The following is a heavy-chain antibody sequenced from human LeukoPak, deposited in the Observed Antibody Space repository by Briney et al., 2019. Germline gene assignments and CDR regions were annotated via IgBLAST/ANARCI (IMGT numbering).Heavy chain of an antibody. Sequence: GASVKVSCKASGYTFTSYDISWVRQATGQGLEWMGWMNPNSGNTGYAQKFQGRVTMTRNTSISTAYMELSSLRSEDTAVYYCARASSGSYYYYYYYYMDVWGKGTTVTVSS. V-gene: IGHV1-8*01. CDR1: GYTFTSYD. D-gene: IGHD1-26*01. J-gene: IGHJ6*03. CDR2: MNPNSGNT. CDR3: ARASSGSYYYYYYYYMDV.